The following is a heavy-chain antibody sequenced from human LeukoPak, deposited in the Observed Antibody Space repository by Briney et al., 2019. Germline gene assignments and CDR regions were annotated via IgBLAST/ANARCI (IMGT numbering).Heavy chain of an antibody. CDR3: ARSSQRSATLNY. Sequence: PSETLSLTCTVSGGSVSSGSYFWSWIRQSPGKGLEWIGYISYSGSTNYNPSLKSRVTISVDTSKNQFSLKLSSVTAADTAVYYCARSSQRSATLNYWGQGTLVTVSS. CDR2: ISYSGST. V-gene: IGHV4-61*01. CDR1: GGSVSSGSYF. J-gene: IGHJ4*02. D-gene: IGHD6-25*01.